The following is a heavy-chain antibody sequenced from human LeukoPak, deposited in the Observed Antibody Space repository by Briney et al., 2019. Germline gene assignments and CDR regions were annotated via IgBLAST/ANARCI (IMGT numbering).Heavy chain of an antibody. J-gene: IGHJ4*02. V-gene: IGHV4-61*01. D-gene: IGHD3-10*01. CDR3: AREALLWFGPFDY. CDR2: IYYSGST. CDR1: GGSVSSGSYY. Sequence: SETLSLTCTVSGGSVSSGSYYWSWIRQPPGKGLEWIGYIYYSGSTNYNPSLKSRATISVDTSKNQFSLKLSSVTAADTAVYYCAREALLWFGPFDYWGQGTLVTVSS.